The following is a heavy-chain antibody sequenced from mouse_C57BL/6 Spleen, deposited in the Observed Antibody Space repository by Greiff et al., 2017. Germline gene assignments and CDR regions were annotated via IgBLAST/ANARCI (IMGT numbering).Heavy chain of an antibody. CDR2: IDPSDSYT. CDR3: ARGTTVVATNFDY. J-gene: IGHJ2*01. D-gene: IGHD1-1*01. Sequence: QVQLQQPGAELVKPGASVKLSCKASGYTFTSYWMQWVKQRPGQGLEWIGEIDPSDSYTNYNLKFKGKATLTVDTSSSTAYMQLSSLTSEDSAVYYCARGTTVVATNFDYWGQGTTLTVSS. CDR1: GYTFTSYW. V-gene: IGHV1-50*01.